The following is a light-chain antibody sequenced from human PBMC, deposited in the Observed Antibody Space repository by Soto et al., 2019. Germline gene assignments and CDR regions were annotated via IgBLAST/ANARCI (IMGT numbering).Light chain of an antibody. V-gene: IGKV4-1*01. CDR2: WAS. Sequence: DILMTQSPDSLAVSLGEKATIKCKSSQSALYSSNNKNYLAWYQQKPGQPPKLLIYWASTRESGVPDRFSGSGSGTDFTLTISSLQAEYVAVYYCQQYYSPWTFGQGTKVEIK. CDR3: QQYYSPWT. CDR1: QSALYSSNNKNY. J-gene: IGKJ1*01.